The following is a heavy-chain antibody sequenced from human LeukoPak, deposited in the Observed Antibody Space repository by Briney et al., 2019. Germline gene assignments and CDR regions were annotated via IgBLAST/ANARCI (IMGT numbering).Heavy chain of an antibody. CDR2: IRSNNGYI. Sequence: PGGSLRLSCAASGFSFSSYRMNWVRQAPGKGLEWVASIRSNNGYIYYADSVKGRFTISRDNGENSLHLQMNSLRAEDAAVYYCARDLGTRKSIAFADWGQGTLVTVSS. D-gene: IGHD6-6*01. V-gene: IGHV3-21*01. J-gene: IGHJ4*02. CDR1: GFSFSSYR. CDR3: ARDLGTRKSIAFAD.